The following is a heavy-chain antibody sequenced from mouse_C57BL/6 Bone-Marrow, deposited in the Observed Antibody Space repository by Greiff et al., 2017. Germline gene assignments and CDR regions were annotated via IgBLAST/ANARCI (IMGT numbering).Heavy chain of an antibody. CDR3: ARDPHITTAFDY. V-gene: IGHV5-4*01. CDR1: GFTFTSYA. D-gene: IGHD1-1*01. Sequence: EVQLVESGGGLVKPGGSLKLSCAASGFTFTSYAMSWVRQTPGKRLEWIATISDGGSYTYYPDKVKGRFTISRDNAKNNLYLQMSHLKSEDTAMYYCARDPHITTAFDYWGQGTTLTVSS. CDR2: ISDGGSYT. J-gene: IGHJ2*01.